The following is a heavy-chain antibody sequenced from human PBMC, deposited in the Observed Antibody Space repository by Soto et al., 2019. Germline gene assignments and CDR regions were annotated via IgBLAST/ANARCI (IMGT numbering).Heavy chain of an antibody. CDR3: AKDGGEYTPFNFDS. J-gene: IGHJ4*02. D-gene: IGHD3-10*01. CDR1: GFTFSDYF. CDR2: IRSSGSAI. V-gene: IGHV3-11*01. Sequence: QVQLVESGGDMVKTGGALRLSCAASGFTFSDYFMNWIRQAPGKGLEWVASIRSSGSAIYYAASVKGRFTTTRDNAKNLLYLEMNSLTADDTAVYYCAKDGGEYTPFNFDSWGQGTMVTVSS.